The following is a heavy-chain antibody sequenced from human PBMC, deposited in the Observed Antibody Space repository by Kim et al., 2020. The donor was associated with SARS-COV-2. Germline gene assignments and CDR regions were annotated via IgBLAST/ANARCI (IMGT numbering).Heavy chain of an antibody. Sequence: GGSLRLSCAASGFIFSTYTMTWVRQAPGKGLEWVSSISGSGGSTYYADSVKGRFTISRDNSKNTVYLQMNGLRAEDTAVYYCAKMGVYSTSSYWGQGTLVTVSS. J-gene: IGHJ4*02. V-gene: IGHV3-23*01. CDR1: GFIFSTYT. CDR3: AKMGVYSTSSY. CDR2: ISGSGGST. D-gene: IGHD6-6*01.